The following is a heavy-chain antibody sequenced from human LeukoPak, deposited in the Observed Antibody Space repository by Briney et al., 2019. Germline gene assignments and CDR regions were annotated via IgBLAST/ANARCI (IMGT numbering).Heavy chain of an antibody. J-gene: IGHJ3*02. CDR2: INAGNGNT. D-gene: IGHD2-15*01. CDR1: GYTFTSYA. Sequence: GASVKVSCKASGYTFTSYAMHWVRQAPGQRLEWMGWINAGNGNTKYSQKFQGRVTITRDTSASTAYMELSSLRSEDTAVYYCARDCSGGSCYIVSAFDIWGQGTMVTVSS. V-gene: IGHV1-3*01. CDR3: ARDCSGGSCYIVSAFDI.